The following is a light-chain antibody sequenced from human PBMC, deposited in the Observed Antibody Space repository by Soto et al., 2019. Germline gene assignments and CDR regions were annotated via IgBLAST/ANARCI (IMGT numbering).Light chain of an antibody. CDR3: QTWGSGIRVV. CDR1: SGHSSYA. V-gene: IGLV4-69*01. Sequence: QLVLTQSPSASASLGALVKLTCTLSSGHSSYAIAWHQQQPEKGPRYLMKLNSDGSHRKGDGIPDRFSGSSSGAERYLTISSLQSGDEDDYYCQTWGSGIRVVFGGGTKLTVL. CDR2: LNSDGSH. J-gene: IGLJ2*01.